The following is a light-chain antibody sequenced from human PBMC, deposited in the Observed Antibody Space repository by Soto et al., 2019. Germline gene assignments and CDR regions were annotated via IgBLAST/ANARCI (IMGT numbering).Light chain of an antibody. CDR2: STS. CDR1: QTIRNY. J-gene: IGKJ4*01. V-gene: IGKV1-39*01. CDR3: QQTYNLPPT. Sequence: DIQLTQSPSSLSASVGDRVSITCRTSQTIRNYLNWYHHRPGQAPKLLIYSTSNLQGGVPSRFSGGGAGTEFTLTISSLQPEDFGSYSCQQTYNLPPTFGGGTRVQIK.